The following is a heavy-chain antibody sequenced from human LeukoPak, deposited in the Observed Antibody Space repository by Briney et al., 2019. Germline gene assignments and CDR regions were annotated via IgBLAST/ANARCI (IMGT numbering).Heavy chain of an antibody. J-gene: IGHJ5*02. CDR2: ISSSSSYI. CDR3: ARDRLWFGESGFDP. CDR1: GFTFTSNA. Sequence: GGSLRLSCAASGFTFTSNAMSWVRQAPGKGPEWVSSISSSSSYIYYADSVKGRFTISRDNAKNSLYLQMNSLRAEDTAVYYCARDRLWFGESGFDPWGQGTLVTASS. D-gene: IGHD3-10*01. V-gene: IGHV3-21*01.